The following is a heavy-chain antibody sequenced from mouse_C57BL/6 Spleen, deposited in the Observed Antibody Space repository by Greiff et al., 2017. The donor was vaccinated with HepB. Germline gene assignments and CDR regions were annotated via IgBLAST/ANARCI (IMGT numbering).Heavy chain of an antibody. CDR2: IYPGDGDT. CDR1: GYAFSSSW. Sequence: LVESGPELVKPGASVKISCKASGYAFSSSWMNWVKQRPGKGLEWIGRIYPGDGDTNYNGKFKGKATLTADKSSSTAYMQLSSLTSEDSAVYFCARQSYDYDTAWFAYWGQGTLVTVSA. CDR3: ARQSYDYDTAWFAY. J-gene: IGHJ3*01. D-gene: IGHD2-4*01. V-gene: IGHV1-82*01.